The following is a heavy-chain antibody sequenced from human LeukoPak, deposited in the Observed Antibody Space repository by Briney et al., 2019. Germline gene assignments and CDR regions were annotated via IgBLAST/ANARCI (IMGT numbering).Heavy chain of an antibody. D-gene: IGHD2-21*01. CDR3: AKAQGFGGDCFSLDFYHYIDV. J-gene: IGHJ6*03. CDR1: GFTFSSYA. Sequence: PGGSLRLSCAASGFTFSSYAMSWVRQAPGKGLEWVSAISGSGGSTYYADSVKGRFTISRDNSKNKLYLQMKGLRAEDPAVYYCAKAQGFGGDCFSLDFYHYIDVWGKGTPVTVS. CDR2: ISGSGGST. V-gene: IGHV3-23*01.